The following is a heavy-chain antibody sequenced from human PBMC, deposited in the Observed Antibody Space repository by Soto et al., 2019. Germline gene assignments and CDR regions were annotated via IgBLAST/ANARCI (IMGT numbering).Heavy chain of an antibody. D-gene: IGHD5-12*01. V-gene: IGHV3-23*01. CDR3: AKVFVATIREGFDY. CDR2: ISGSGTRT. Sequence: EAQLLESGGGLVQPGESLRLSCAASGFTFRQYAMSCVRQAPGKGLEWVSAISGSGTRTYYADSVKGRFTVSRDNSRNTLYLQMNSLRAEDTAVYYCAKVFVATIREGFDYWGQGTLVTVSS. CDR1: GFTFRQYA. J-gene: IGHJ4*02.